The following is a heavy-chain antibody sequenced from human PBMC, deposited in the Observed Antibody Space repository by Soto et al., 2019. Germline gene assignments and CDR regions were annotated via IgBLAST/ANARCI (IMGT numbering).Heavy chain of an antibody. V-gene: IGHV1-69*13. D-gene: IGHD5-18*01. CDR1: GGTFSSYA. J-gene: IGHJ4*02. Sequence: GASVKVSCKASGGTFSSYAISWVRQAPGQGLEWMGGIIPIFGTANYAQKFQGRVTITADESTSTAYMELSSLRSEDTAVYYCARQGYSYPTIHFDYWGQGTLVTVS. CDR3: ARQGYSYPTIHFDY. CDR2: IIPIFGTA.